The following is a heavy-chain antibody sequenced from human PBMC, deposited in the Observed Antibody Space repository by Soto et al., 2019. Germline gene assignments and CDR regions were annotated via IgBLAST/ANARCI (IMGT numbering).Heavy chain of an antibody. CDR2: IYYSGST. J-gene: IGHJ6*02. CDR1: GGSISSYY. Sequence: SETLSLTCTVSGGSISSYYWSWIRQPPGKGLEWIGYIYYSGSTNYNPSLKSRVTISVDTSKNQFSLKLSSVTAADTAVYYCAVNDYDSSGYYWGLGYYYGMDVWGQGTTVTVSS. D-gene: IGHD3-22*01. CDR3: AVNDYDSSGYYWGLGYYYGMDV. V-gene: IGHV4-59*01.